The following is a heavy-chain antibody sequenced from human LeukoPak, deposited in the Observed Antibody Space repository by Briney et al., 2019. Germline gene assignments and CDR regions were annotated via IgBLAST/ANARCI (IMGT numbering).Heavy chain of an antibody. CDR3: AKVSYCSSTSCPSQWNYYYYGMDV. V-gene: IGHV3-23*01. J-gene: IGHJ6*02. Sequence: GGSLRLSCAASGFTFSSYAMSWVRQAPGKGLEWVSAISGSGGSTYYADPVKGRFTISRDNSKNTLYLQMNSLRAEDTAVYYCAKVSYCSSTSCPSQWNYYYYGMDVWGQGTTVTVSS. D-gene: IGHD2-2*01. CDR1: GFTFSSYA. CDR2: ISGSGGST.